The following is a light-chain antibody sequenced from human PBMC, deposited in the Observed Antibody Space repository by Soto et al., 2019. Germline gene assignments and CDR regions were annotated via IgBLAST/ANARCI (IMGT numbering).Light chain of an antibody. CDR1: SSDLGDYDY. CDR3: SSYAGSHNLI. J-gene: IGLJ2*01. Sequence: QSALTQPPSASGSPGQSVTISCTGTSSDLGDYDYVSWYQQHPGKAPKLMIHEVSKRPSGVPDRFSGSKSGNTASLTVTGLQAEDEADYYCSSYAGSHNLIFGGGTKLTVL. V-gene: IGLV2-8*01. CDR2: EVS.